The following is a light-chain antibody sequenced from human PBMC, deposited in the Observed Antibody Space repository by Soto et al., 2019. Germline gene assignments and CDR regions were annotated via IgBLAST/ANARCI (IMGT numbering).Light chain of an antibody. J-gene: IGLJ2*01. CDR3: QTWGTGIHVV. CDR2: LDSDGSH. V-gene: IGLV4-69*01. CDR1: SGHSSYA. Sequence: QLVLTQSPSASASLGASVKLTCTLSSGHSSYAIAWHQQPEKGPRYLMKLDSDGSHTKGDAIPDRFSGSSSGAERYLTISSLQSEDEADYYCQTWGTGIHVVFGGGTKVTVL.